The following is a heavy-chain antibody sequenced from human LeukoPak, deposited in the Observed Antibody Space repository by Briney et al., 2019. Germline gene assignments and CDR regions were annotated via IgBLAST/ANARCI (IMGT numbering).Heavy chain of an antibody. CDR1: GFTFSDYA. D-gene: IGHD6-13*01. Sequence: GGSLRLSCGASGFTFSDYAMSWVRQAPGKGLEWVSGINDNGSTRFYAASVKGRFTSSSDNSRNTLYLQMNSLRGDDTAVYYCAREVYSSTWFDLWGQGTLVTVSS. CDR2: INDNGSTR. CDR3: AREVYSSTWFDL. V-gene: IGHV3-23*01. J-gene: IGHJ4*02.